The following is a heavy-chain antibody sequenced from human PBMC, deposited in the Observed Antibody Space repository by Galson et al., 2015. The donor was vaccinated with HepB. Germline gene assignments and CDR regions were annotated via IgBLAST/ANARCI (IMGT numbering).Heavy chain of an antibody. CDR2: INPNSGGT. CDR1: GYTFTGYY. Sequence: SVKVSCKASGYTFTGYYMHWVRQAPGQGLEWMGWINPNSGGTNYAQKFQGWVTMTRDTSISTAYMELSRLRSDDTAVYYCARAAMGVGPRAYYDFWSGYYHYGMDVWGQGTTVTVSS. V-gene: IGHV1-2*04. CDR3: ARAAMGVGPRAYYDFWSGYYHYGMDV. J-gene: IGHJ6*02. D-gene: IGHD3-3*01.